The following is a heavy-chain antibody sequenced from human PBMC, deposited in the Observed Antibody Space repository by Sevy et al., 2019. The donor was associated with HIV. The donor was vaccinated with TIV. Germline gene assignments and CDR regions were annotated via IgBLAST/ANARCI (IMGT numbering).Heavy chain of an antibody. CDR3: AKEKGDSGYFDY. CDR1: GFTFDDYA. Sequence: GGSQRLSCAASGFTFDDYAMHWVRQAPGKGLEWVSGISWNSGSIGYADSVKGRFTITRDNAKNSLYLQMNSLRAEDTALYYCAKEKGDSGYFDYWGLGTLVTVSS. J-gene: IGHJ4*02. CDR2: ISWNSGSI. D-gene: IGHD2-15*01. V-gene: IGHV3-9*01.